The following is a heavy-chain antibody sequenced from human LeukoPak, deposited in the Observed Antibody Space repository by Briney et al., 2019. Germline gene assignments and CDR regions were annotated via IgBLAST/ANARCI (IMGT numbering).Heavy chain of an antibody. CDR1: EFTLRDAW. Sequence: PGGSLRLSCSASEFTLRDAWMNWVRQAPGKGLEWLACISYHGRDKYYADSVTGRFTVSRENSNNTLYLQVSSLRADDTAVYYCAREVHTSGLYYFDYWGQGTLVTVSS. CDR3: AREVHTSGLYYFDY. CDR2: ISYHGRDK. J-gene: IGHJ4*02. D-gene: IGHD3-22*01. V-gene: IGHV3-30*03.